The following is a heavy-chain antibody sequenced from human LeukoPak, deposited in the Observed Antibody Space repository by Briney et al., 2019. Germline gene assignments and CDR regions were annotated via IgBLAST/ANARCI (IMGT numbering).Heavy chain of an antibody. Sequence: PSETLSLTCTVTDYSITIYYWSCIRQPPGKGLEWIGYIDLTGSTIYNPSLKSRVTISRDTSKNHLSQELSSATAADTAVYFRARGRVSSSTWYSTYYYYFYMDVWGKGTTVTVSS. CDR1: DYSITIYY. D-gene: IGHD6-13*01. V-gene: IGHV4-59*01. CDR2: IDLTGST. J-gene: IGHJ6*03. CDR3: ARGRVSSSTWYSTYYYYFYMDV.